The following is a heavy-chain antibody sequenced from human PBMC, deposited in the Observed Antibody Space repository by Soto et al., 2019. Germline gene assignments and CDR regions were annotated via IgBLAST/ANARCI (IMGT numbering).Heavy chain of an antibody. CDR2: VSYGDSNK. V-gene: IGHV3-30-3*01. J-gene: IGHJ6*02. CDR1: GFTFSAYA. Sequence: QVQLVESGGGEVQPGRSLRLSCAASGFTFSAYALHWVRQAPGTGLEWVATVSYGDSNKYYADSVKGRFTISRDNSKKTPFLQMNSLKVEDTAIYYCARSGFYGSGILYFYGVDVWGQGTTVTVSS. D-gene: IGHD3-10*01. CDR3: ARSGFYGSGILYFYGVDV.